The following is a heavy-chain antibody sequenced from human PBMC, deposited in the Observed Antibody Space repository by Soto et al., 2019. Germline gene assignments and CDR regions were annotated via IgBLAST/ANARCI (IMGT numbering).Heavy chain of an antibody. D-gene: IGHD3-9*01. CDR3: ARDRADYYDILTGYAINDAFDI. Sequence: AWWSLRLSCAASVFTFSRYEMNWFRQAPGKGLEWVSHISSSGSTIYYADSVKGRFTISRDNAKNSLYLQMNSLRAEDTAVYYCARDRADYYDILTGYAINDAFDIWGQGTMVTVSS. CDR1: VFTFSRYE. J-gene: IGHJ3*02. CDR2: ISSSGSTI. V-gene: IGHV3-48*03.